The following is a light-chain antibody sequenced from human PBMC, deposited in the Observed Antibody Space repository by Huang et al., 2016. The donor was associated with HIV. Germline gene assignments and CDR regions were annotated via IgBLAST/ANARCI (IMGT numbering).Light chain of an antibody. CDR2: GAS. V-gene: IGKV1-39*01. J-gene: IGKJ1*01. Sequence: DIHMTQSPSSLSASVGDRVIITCRASQIIGTYLNWYQQKPGKAPKLLISGASSLQSGVPPRFRGSGSVTDFTLTISSLQPEDFSTYYCQQSYSLPRTFGQGTKVEIK. CDR3: QQSYSLPRT. CDR1: QIIGTY.